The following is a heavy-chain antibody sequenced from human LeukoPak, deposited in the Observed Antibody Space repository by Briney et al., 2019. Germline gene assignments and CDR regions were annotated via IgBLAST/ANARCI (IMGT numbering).Heavy chain of an antibody. CDR2: IYHSGST. CDR3: ARESGTRAFDI. D-gene: IGHD6-13*01. Sequence: PSETLSLTCTVSGYSFTSGYYWGWIRQPPGKGLEWIGSIYHSGSTYYNPSLKSRVTISVDTSKNQFSLKLSSVTAADTAVYYCARESGTRAFDIWGQGTMVTVSS. CDR1: GYSFTSGYY. V-gene: IGHV4-38-2*02. J-gene: IGHJ3*02.